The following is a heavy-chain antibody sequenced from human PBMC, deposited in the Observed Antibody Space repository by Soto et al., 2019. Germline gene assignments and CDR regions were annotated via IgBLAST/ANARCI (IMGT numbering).Heavy chain of an antibody. D-gene: IGHD5-12*01. CDR3: ARDQTKWLTDAFDI. CDR1: GYTFISYG. V-gene: IGHV1-18*01. J-gene: IGHJ3*02. CDR2: ISPYNGNT. Sequence: HVQLVQSGAEVKKPGASLKVSCKASGYTFISYGVSWVRQAPGQGLEGLGWISPYNGNTNYAQKFQGRITMTTDTSTSTVYMDLRSLRTDDTAVYYCARDQTKWLTDAFDIWGQGTMVVVSS.